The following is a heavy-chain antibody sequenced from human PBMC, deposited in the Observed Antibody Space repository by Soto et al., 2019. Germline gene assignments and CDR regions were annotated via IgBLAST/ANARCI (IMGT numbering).Heavy chain of an antibody. CDR3: ARWSYLDY. J-gene: IGHJ4*02. V-gene: IGHV3-23*01. CDR2: ISGSDGKT. D-gene: IGHD3-3*01. CDR1: GSTVSSYS. Sequence: GGSLRPSCETSGSTVSSYSTSWVRQAPGKGLEWVSTISGSDGKTFYADSVKGRFSISRDTSQSTLYLQMNSLRADDTAMYYCARWSYLDYWGQGTRVTVSS.